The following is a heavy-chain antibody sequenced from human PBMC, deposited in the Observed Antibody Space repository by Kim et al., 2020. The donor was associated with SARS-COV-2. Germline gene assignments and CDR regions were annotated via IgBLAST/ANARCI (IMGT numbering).Heavy chain of an antibody. D-gene: IGHD3-10*01. CDR2: IYHSGST. J-gene: IGHJ3*02. CDR1: GGSISSSNW. CDR3: ARVPYGSGSRWYAI. V-gene: IGHV4-4*02. Sequence: SETLSLTCAVSGGSISSSNWWSWVRQPPGKGLEWIGEIYHSGSTNYNPSLKSRVTISVDKSKNQFSLKLSSVTAADTAVYYCARVPYGSGSRWYAIWGQGTMVTVSS.